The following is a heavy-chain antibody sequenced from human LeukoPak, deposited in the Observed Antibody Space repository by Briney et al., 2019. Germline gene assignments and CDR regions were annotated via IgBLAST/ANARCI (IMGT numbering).Heavy chain of an antibody. D-gene: IGHD2-15*01. J-gene: IGHJ1*01. V-gene: IGHV3-23*01. CDR3: AKNPPGGYFQD. CDR1: GFTFSSYA. CDR2: IGTSDDT. Sequence: GGALRLSCAASGFTFSSYAMNWVRQAPGEGLEWVSVIGTSDDTYYADSVKGRFTISRDNSKNTLSLQMDSLRAEDTALYYCAKNPPGGYFQDWGQGTLVTVSS.